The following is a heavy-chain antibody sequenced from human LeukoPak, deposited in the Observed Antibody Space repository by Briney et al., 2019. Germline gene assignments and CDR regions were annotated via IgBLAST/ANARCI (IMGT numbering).Heavy chain of an antibody. Sequence: GESLRISCKGSGYSFTSYWIGWVRQMPGKGLEWMGIIYPGDSDTRYSPSFQGQVTISADKSISTAYLQWSSLKASDTAMYYCARHANYYDSSGYPDYWGQGTLVTVSS. CDR1: GYSFTSYW. CDR3: ARHANYYDSSGYPDY. D-gene: IGHD3-22*01. J-gene: IGHJ4*02. CDR2: IYPGDSDT. V-gene: IGHV5-51*01.